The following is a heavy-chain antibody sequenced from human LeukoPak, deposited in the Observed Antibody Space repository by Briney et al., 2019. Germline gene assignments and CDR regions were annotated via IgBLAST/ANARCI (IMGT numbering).Heavy chain of an antibody. Sequence: PSQTLSLTCTVPGGSISSGSYYWSWIRQPAGKGLEWIGRIYTSGSTNYNPSLKSRVTMSVDTSKNQFSLKLSSVTAADTAVYYCARGIAYDYWGQGTLVTVSS. CDR3: ARGIAYDY. V-gene: IGHV4-61*02. J-gene: IGHJ4*02. CDR1: GGSISSGSYY. D-gene: IGHD2-21*01. CDR2: IYTSGST.